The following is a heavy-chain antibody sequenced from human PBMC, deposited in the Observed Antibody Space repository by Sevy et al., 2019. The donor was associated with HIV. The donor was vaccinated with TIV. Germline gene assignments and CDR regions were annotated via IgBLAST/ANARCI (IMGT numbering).Heavy chain of an antibody. CDR2: ISTYNGDT. CDR3: ARAPSGSQGPGQYFHH. V-gene: IGHV1-18*01. D-gene: IGHD1-26*01. CDR1: GYTFTSYG. J-gene: IGHJ1*01. Sequence: ASVKVSCKTFGYTFTSYGISWVRQAPGQGLEWMGWISTYNGDTNSAQKLQGRVTMTTDTSTRTASMELRSLRSDDTAVYYCARAPSGSQGPGQYFHHWGQGTLVTVSS.